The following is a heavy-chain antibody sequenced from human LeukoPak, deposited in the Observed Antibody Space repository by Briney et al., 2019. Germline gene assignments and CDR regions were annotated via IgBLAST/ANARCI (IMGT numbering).Heavy chain of an antibody. J-gene: IGHJ4*02. CDR1: GDSISSGDYY. CDR3: ARSSGSSDYGN. D-gene: IGHD4-17*01. Sequence: PSQTLSLTCTVSGDSISSGDYYWGWIRQPPGKGLEWIGSLYYSGSTSYNPSLKSRVTISRDTSKNQFSLRLNSVTAGDTAVYYCARSSGSSDYGNWGQGTLVTVSS. V-gene: IGHV4-39*07. CDR2: LYYSGST.